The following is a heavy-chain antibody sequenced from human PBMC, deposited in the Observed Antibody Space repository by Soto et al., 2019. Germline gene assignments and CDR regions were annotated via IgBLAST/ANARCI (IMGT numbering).Heavy chain of an antibody. V-gene: IGHV4-59*01. Sequence: SETLSLTCTVSGGSISSDYWSWIRQPPGKGLEWIGYIYYSGSTNYNPSLKSRVTISVDTSKNQFSLKLSSVTAADTAVYYCARDKAVAGTDYYYYGMDVWGQGTTVTVSS. CDR3: ARDKAVAGTDYYYYGMDV. CDR1: GGSISSDY. CDR2: IYYSGST. J-gene: IGHJ6*02. D-gene: IGHD6-19*01.